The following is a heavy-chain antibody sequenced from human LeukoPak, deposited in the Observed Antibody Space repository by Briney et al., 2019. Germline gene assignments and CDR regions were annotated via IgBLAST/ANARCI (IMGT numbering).Heavy chain of an antibody. CDR2: IIPIFGTA. Sequence: GASVKVSCKASGGTFSSYAISWVRQAPGQGLEWMGGIIPIFGTANYAQKFQGRVTITADESTSTAYMELSSLRSEDTAVYYCARDEVWDGYNYSFDYWGQGTLVTVSS. D-gene: IGHD5-24*01. J-gene: IGHJ4*02. CDR1: GGTFSSYA. V-gene: IGHV1-69*13. CDR3: ARDEVWDGYNYSFDY.